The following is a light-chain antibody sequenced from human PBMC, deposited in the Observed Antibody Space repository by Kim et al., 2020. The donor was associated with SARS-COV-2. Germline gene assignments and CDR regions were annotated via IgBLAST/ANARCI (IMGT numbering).Light chain of an antibody. CDR3: QSYDSSNPVI. V-gene: IGLV6-57*01. Sequence: NTLIISCTRSSGSIASNFVQGYKHRPGRSPTTVIYEDMQRPSEVPDRFSGSIDSSSNSASLTISRLQTEDEADYYCQSYDSSNPVIFGGGTQLTVL. CDR2: EDM. CDR1: SGSIASNF. J-gene: IGLJ2*01.